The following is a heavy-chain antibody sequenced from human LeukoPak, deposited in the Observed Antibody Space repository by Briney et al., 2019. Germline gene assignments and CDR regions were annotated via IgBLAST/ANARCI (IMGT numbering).Heavy chain of an antibody. CDR1: GYTFTSYY. J-gene: IGHJ4*02. Sequence: GASVKVSCKASGYTFTSYYMHWVRQAPGQGLEWMGIINPSGGSTSYAQKFQGRVTMTRDTSTSTVYMELSSLRSEDTAVYYCARDVLFEVPAPPRPLYYFDYWGQGTLVTVSS. V-gene: IGHV1-46*01. CDR3: ARDVLFEVPAPPRPLYYFDY. D-gene: IGHD2-2*01. CDR2: INPSGGST.